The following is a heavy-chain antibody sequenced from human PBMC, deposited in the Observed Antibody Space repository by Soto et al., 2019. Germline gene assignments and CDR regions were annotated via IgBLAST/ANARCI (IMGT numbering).Heavy chain of an antibody. V-gene: IGHV3-48*03. CDR2: ISSSGSTI. D-gene: IGHD6-6*01. Sequence: GGSLRLSCAASGFTFSSYEMNWVRQAPGKGLEWVSYISSSGSTIYYADSVKGRFTISRDNAKNSLYLQMNSLRAEDTAVYYCARDMAARLFDYWGQGTLVTVSS. CDR3: ARDMAARLFDY. J-gene: IGHJ4*02. CDR1: GFTFSSYE.